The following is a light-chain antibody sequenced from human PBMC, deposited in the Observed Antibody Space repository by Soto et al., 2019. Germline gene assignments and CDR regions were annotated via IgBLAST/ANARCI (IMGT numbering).Light chain of an antibody. CDR2: GAS. Sequence: VLAQSRATRSLSPGERATLSCRASQSVSSYLAWYQQKPGQAPRLLIYGASSRATGIPDRFSGSGSGTDFTLTISRLEPEDFAVYYCQQYGSSLWTFGQGTKV. V-gene: IGKV3-20*01. CDR3: QQYGSSLWT. J-gene: IGKJ1*01. CDR1: QSVSSY.